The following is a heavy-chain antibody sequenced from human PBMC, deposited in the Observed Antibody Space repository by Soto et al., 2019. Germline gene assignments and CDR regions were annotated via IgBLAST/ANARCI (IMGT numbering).Heavy chain of an antibody. J-gene: IGHJ5*02. V-gene: IGHV3-30*18. CDR3: AKGLLWFGSRGVFDP. CDR1: GFTFSSYG. Sequence: PGGSLRLSCAASGFTFSSYGMHWVRQAPGKGLEWVAVISYDGSNKYYADSVKGRFTISRDNSKNTLYLQMNSLRAEDTAVYYCAKGLLWFGSRGVFDPWGEGTLVTVGS. CDR2: ISYDGSNK. D-gene: IGHD3-10*01.